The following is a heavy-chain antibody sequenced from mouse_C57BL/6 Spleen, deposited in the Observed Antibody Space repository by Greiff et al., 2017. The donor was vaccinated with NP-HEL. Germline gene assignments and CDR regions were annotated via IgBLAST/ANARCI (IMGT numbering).Heavy chain of an antibody. CDR2: INPSSGYT. V-gene: IGHV1-7*01. CDR1: GYNFTSYW. D-gene: IGHD2-3*01. CDR3: AIYDCYSYYFDY. J-gene: IGHJ2*01. Sequence: QVQLQQSGAELAKPGASVKLSCKASGYNFTSYWMHWVKQRPGQGLEWIGYINPSSGYTKYNQKFKDKATLTAEKSSSTAYMQLSSLTYEDSAVYYCAIYDCYSYYFDYWGQGTTLTVSS.